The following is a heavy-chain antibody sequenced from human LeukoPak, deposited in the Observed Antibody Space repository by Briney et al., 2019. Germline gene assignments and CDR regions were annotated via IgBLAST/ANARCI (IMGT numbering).Heavy chain of an antibody. V-gene: IGHV3-33*01. Sequence: GRSLRLSCVASGYTFSSYGMHWVRQAPGKGLQWVAVIWYDESKKYYTDSVKGRFTISRDVSKNTLYLQMNSLRAEDTAMYYCARDGGIRLDYWGQGTLVTVSS. D-gene: IGHD3-16*01. CDR3: ARDGGIRLDY. CDR2: IWYDESKK. CDR1: GYTFSSYG. J-gene: IGHJ4*02.